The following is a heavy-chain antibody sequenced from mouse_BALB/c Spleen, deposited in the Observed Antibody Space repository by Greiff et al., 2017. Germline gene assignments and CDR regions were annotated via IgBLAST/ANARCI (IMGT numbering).Heavy chain of an antibody. D-gene: IGHD1-1*01. Sequence: EVQLVESGAELVRSGASVKLSCTASGFNIKDYYMHWVKQRPEQGLEWIGRIDPANGNTKYDPKFQGKATITADTSSNTAYLQLSSLTSEDTAVYYCARWDYGYFDYWGQGTTLTVSS. CDR3: ARWDYGYFDY. CDR2: IDPANGNT. V-gene: IGHV14-3*02. J-gene: IGHJ2*01. CDR1: GFNIKDYY.